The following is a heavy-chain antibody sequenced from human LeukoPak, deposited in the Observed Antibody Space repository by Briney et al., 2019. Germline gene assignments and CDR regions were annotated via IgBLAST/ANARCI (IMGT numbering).Heavy chain of an antibody. J-gene: IGHJ6*02. D-gene: IGHD3-10*01. CDR3: ARNAMVRGAPPFYGMDV. Sequence: GESLKISCKGSGYSFTSYWIGWVRQMPGKGLEWMGIIYPGDSDTRYSPSFHGQVTSSADKSISTSYLQWSSLKASDTAMYYCARNAMVRGAPPFYGMDVWGQETTVTVSS. CDR1: GYSFTSYW. CDR2: IYPGDSDT. V-gene: IGHV5-51*01.